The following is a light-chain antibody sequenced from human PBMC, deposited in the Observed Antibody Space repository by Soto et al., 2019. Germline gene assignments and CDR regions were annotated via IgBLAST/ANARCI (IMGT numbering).Light chain of an antibody. Sequence: EIVMTQSPVTLSVSPGERATLSCRASQSVSSNLAWYQQKPGQAPRLLIYGASTRATGIPARFSGSGSGTEFTLTIRSLQSEDFAVYYCQQYNTWYSFGQGTKLEIK. CDR1: QSVSSN. CDR3: QQYNTWYS. CDR2: GAS. V-gene: IGKV3-15*01. J-gene: IGKJ2*03.